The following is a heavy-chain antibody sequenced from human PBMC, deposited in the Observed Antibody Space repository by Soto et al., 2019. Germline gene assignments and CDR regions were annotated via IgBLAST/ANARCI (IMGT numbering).Heavy chain of an antibody. Sequence: ASVKFSCKASGYTFTRYNVHWVRQAPGQGLEWMAIINPSGGTTYYVQKLEGIVTLTTDTSTSTVYMELSSLRSDDTAVYYCARVRGGGSEYFFDYWGQGTLVTVSS. CDR1: GYTFTRYN. J-gene: IGHJ4*02. CDR2: INPSGGTT. CDR3: ARVRGGGSEYFFDY. V-gene: IGHV1-46*04. D-gene: IGHD2-15*01.